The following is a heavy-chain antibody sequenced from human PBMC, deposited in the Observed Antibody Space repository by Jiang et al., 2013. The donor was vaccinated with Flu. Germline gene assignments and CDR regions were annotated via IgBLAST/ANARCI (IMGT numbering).Heavy chain of an antibody. V-gene: IGHV3-30-3*01. Sequence: VQLLESGGGVVQPGRSLRLSCAASGFSFSSFAMNWVRQAPGKGLEWVAVTSYDGTIKYYAESVKGRFTISRDNSKNTLYLQMHSLRAEDTAVYYCARDLTDIVVVPDAKYWIYYYGMDVWGQGTTVTVS. CDR2: TSYDGTIK. CDR3: ARDLTDIVVVPDAKYWIYYYGMDV. CDR1: GFSFSSFA. D-gene: IGHD2-2*01. J-gene: IGHJ6*02.